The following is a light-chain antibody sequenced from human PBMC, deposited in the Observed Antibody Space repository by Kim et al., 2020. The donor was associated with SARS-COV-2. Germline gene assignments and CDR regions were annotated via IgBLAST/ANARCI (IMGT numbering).Light chain of an antibody. CDR1: SSNIGAGYD. J-gene: IGLJ3*02. V-gene: IGLV1-40*01. CDR2: GNS. Sequence: VTISCTGGSSNIGAGYDVHWYQQLPGTAPKLLIYGNSNRPSGVPDRFSGSKSGTSASLAITGLQAEDEADYYCQSYDSSLSGSVFGGGTQLTVL. CDR3: QSYDSSLSGSV.